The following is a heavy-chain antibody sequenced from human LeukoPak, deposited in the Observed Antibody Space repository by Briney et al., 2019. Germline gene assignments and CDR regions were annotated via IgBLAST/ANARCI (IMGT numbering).Heavy chain of an antibody. D-gene: IGHD3-9*01. J-gene: IGHJ4*02. V-gene: IGHV4-59*01. CDR1: GGSISSYY. CDR3: ARVSSTKYFDWLYIDY. CDR2: IYYSGST. Sequence: PSETLSLTCTVSGGSISSYYWSWIRQPPGKGLEWIGYIYYSGSTNYNPSLKSRVTISVDTSKNQFSLKLSSVTAADTAVYYCARVSSTKYFDWLYIDYWGQGTLVTVSS.